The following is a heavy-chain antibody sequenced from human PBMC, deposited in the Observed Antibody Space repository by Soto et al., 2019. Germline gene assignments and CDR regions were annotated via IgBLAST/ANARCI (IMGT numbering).Heavy chain of an antibody. CDR3: AHRLATVTTEHDAFDI. CDR1: GFSLSTSGVG. Sequence: QITLKESGPTLVKPTQTLTLTCTFSGFSLSTSGVGVGWIRQPPGKALEWLALIYWDDDKRYSPSLKSRLTITKDTSKNQVALTMTNMDPVDTATYYCAHRLATVTTEHDAFDIWGQGTMVTVSS. V-gene: IGHV2-5*02. CDR2: IYWDDDK. J-gene: IGHJ3*02. D-gene: IGHD4-17*01.